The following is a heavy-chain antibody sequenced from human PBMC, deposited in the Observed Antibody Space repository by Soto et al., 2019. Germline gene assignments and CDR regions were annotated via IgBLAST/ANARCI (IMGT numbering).Heavy chain of an antibody. CDR1: GGFVDSGGYY. D-gene: IGHD4-17*01. J-gene: IGHJ3*02. CDR2: MRYSGSS. CDR3: AIPEGDPRHFGDYGRSGWGAFDI. V-gene: IGHV4-31*03. Sequence: QVQLQESGPGLVKPSRTLTLTCTVSGGFVDSGGYYWTWIRHLPGKGLEWIGYMRYSGSSYYNPSLESRVTMSFDTSKTSFSLKLSSVTAADTAVYYCAIPEGDPRHFGDYGRSGWGAFDIWGQGTMVTVSS.